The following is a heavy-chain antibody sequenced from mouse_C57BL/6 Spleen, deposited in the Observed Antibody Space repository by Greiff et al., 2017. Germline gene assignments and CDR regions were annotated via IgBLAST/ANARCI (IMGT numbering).Heavy chain of an antibody. CDR3: ARALDGYYAMDY. J-gene: IGHJ4*01. Sequence: QVQLQQPGAELVRPGSSVKLSCKASGYTFTSYWMHWVKQRPIQGLEWIGNIDPSDSETHYNQKFKDKATLTVDKSSSTAYMQLSSLTSEDSAVYYCARALDGYYAMDYWGQGTSVTVSS. CDR1: GYTFTSYW. D-gene: IGHD2-3*01. V-gene: IGHV1-52*01. CDR2: IDPSDSET.